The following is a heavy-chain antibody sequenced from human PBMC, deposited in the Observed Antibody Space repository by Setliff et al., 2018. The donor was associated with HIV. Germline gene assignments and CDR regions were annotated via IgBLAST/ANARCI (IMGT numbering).Heavy chain of an antibody. CDR1: GGSISSSSYY. CDR2: LYYSGTT. Sequence: SETLSLTCTVSGGSISSSSYYWGWIRQPPGKGLEWIGSLYYSGTTYYNPSLKSRLIISVDTSKNQFSLKLSSVTAADTAVYYCARRTLITGYDYWGQGTLVTVSS. CDR3: ARRTLITGYDY. J-gene: IGHJ4*02. V-gene: IGHV4-39*01. D-gene: IGHD3-16*01.